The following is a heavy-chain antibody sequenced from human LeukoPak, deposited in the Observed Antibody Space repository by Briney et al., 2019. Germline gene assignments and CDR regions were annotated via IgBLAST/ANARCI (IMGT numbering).Heavy chain of an antibody. CDR2: IFSSGNT. CDR1: GGSISSYY. CDR3: ARDSIVGATEWFDP. V-gene: IGHV4-4*07. Sequence: PSETLSLTCTVSGGSISSYYWSWIRQPAGKGLEWIGRIFSSGNTNYNPSLKSRVTMSLDTSKNQFSLKLSSVTAADTAMYYCARDSIVGATEWFDPWGQGTLVTVSS. J-gene: IGHJ5*02. D-gene: IGHD1-26*01.